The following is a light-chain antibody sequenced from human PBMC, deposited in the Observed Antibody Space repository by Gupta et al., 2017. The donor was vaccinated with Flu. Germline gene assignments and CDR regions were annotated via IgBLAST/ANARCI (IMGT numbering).Light chain of an antibody. J-gene: IGLJ2*01. Sequence: QSALTQPASVSGSPGQSITISCTGTSSAVGAYNYVAWYQQQPGKAPKLLIYEVSNRPSGISNRFSASKSGNTASLTISGRQAEDEGDYYCSSHTSSSGIIFGGGTKLTVL. V-gene: IGLV2-14*01. CDR1: SSAVGAYNY. CDR3: SSHTSSSGII. CDR2: EVS.